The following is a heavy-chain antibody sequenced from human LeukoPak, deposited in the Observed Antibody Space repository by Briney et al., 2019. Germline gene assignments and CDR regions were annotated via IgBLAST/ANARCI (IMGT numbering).Heavy chain of an antibody. CDR1: GGTFSSYA. Sequence: SVKVSCKASGGTFSSYAISWVRQAPGQGLEWMGGIIPIFGTANYAQKFQGRVTITADESASTAYMELSSLRSEDTAVYYCARLRIVVVPAAMPGDVYYYYGMDVWGQGTTVTVSS. J-gene: IGHJ6*02. CDR3: ARLRIVVVPAAMPGDVYYYYGMDV. CDR2: IIPIFGTA. D-gene: IGHD2-2*01. V-gene: IGHV1-69*13.